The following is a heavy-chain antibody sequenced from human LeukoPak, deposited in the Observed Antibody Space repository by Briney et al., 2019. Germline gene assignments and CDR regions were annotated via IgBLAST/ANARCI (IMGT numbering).Heavy chain of an antibody. CDR1: GFTFSSYS. Sequence: GGSLRLSCAASGFTFSSYSMNWVRQAPGKGLVWVSRINSDGSSTSYADSVKGRFTISRDNAKNTLYLQMNSLRAEDTAVYYCARGGHDFWSAYYTQWGQGTLVTVSS. V-gene: IGHV3-74*01. CDR2: INSDGSST. D-gene: IGHD3-3*01. CDR3: ARGGHDFWSAYYTQ. J-gene: IGHJ4*02.